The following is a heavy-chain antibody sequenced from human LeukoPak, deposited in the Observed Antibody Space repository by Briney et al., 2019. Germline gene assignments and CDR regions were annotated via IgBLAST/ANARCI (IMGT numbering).Heavy chain of an antibody. Sequence: SETLSLTCAVSGYSISSGYYWGWIRQPPGKGLEWIGSIYHSGSTYYNPSLKSRVTISVDTSKNQFSLKLSSVTAADTAVYYCARGYYDFCSGLPDWFDPWGQGTLVTVSS. D-gene: IGHD3-3*01. J-gene: IGHJ5*02. CDR1: GYSISSGYY. CDR2: IYHSGST. CDR3: ARGYYDFCSGLPDWFDP. V-gene: IGHV4-38-2*01.